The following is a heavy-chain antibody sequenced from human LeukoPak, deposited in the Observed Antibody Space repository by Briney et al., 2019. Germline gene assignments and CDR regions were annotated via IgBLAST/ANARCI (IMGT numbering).Heavy chain of an antibody. D-gene: IGHD3-9*01. CDR1: GFSVSSNY. CDR3: AKSYDILTGYLGFDY. CDR2: IYSGGST. J-gene: IGHJ4*02. V-gene: IGHV3-66*01. Sequence: GGSLRLSCAASGFSVSSNYMSWVRQAPGKGLEWVSVIYSGGSTYYADSVKGRFTISRDNSKNTLYLQMNSLRAEDTAVYYCAKSYDILTGYLGFDYWGQGTLVTVSS.